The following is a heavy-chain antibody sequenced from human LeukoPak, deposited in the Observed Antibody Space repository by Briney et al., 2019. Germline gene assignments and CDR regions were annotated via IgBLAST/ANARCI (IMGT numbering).Heavy chain of an antibody. Sequence: ASVKVSCKASGYTFTSYAMNWVRQAPGQGLEWMGWINTNTGNPTYAQGFTGRFVFSLDTSVSTAYLQISSLKAEDTAVYYCAGGPGYYYDSSVNWFDPWGQGTLVTVSS. J-gene: IGHJ5*02. CDR1: GYTFTSYA. CDR3: AGGPGYYYDSSVNWFDP. D-gene: IGHD3-22*01. CDR2: INTNTGNP. V-gene: IGHV7-4-1*02.